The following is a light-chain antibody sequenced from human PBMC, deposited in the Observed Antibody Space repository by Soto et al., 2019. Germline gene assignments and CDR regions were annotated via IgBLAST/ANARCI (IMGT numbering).Light chain of an antibody. J-gene: IGKJ4*01. Sequence: EIVMTQSPATLSVSPGERATLSCRASQSVSSNLAWYQQKPGQAPRLLIYGASTRATGIPARFSGSGSGTEFTLTISSLQSEDFAVYYCQQYNNWPLMAFGGGPKVDIK. CDR3: QQYNNWPLMA. CDR2: GAS. CDR1: QSVSSN. V-gene: IGKV3-15*01.